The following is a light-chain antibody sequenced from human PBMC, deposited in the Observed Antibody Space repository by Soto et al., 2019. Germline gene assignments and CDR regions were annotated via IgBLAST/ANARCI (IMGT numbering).Light chain of an antibody. V-gene: IGLV2-23*01. Sequence: QSVLTQPASVSGSPGQSITISCTGTSSDVGSYDLVSWYQQHPGKAPKLMIYEGSKRPSGVSNPFSGSKSGNTASLTISGVQAEDEANYYCCSYAGDATLLFGGGTQLTVL. CDR2: EGS. CDR1: SSDVGSYDL. J-gene: IGLJ2*01. CDR3: CSYAGDATLL.